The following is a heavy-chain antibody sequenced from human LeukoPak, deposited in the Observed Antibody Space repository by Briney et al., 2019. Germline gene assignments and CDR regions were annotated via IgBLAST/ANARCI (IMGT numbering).Heavy chain of an antibody. J-gene: IGHJ3*02. CDR3: ASGSSSDAFDI. D-gene: IGHD6-6*01. CDR1: GFTFSSYS. Sequence: GGSLRLSCAASGFTFSSYSMNWVRQAPGKGLEWVSSISSNSSYIYYADSVKGRFTISRDNAKNSLYLQMNSLRAEDTAVYYCASGSSSDAFDIWGQGTMVTVSS. V-gene: IGHV3-21*01. CDR2: ISSNSSYI.